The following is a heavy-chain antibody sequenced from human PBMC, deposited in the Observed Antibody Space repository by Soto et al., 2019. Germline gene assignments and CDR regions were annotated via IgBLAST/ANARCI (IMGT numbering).Heavy chain of an antibody. Sequence: ASVKVSCKASGYTFTTCPMHWVRQAPGQRLQWMGWINTGDGATKYSQDFQGRVTILRDTSANTAYMELISLTSEDTAVYYCARDAPVSPGRWFDTWGQGTLVTVSS. CDR2: INTGDGAT. CDR1: GYTFTTCP. J-gene: IGHJ5*02. D-gene: IGHD2-8*02. CDR3: ARDAPVSPGRWFDT. V-gene: IGHV1-3*04.